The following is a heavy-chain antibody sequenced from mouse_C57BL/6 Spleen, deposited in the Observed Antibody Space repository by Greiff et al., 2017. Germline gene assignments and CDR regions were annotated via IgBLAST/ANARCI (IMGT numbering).Heavy chain of an antibody. J-gene: IGHJ2*01. CDR2: IHPNSGST. D-gene: IGHD2-4*01. CDR1: GYTFTSYW. Sequence: VQLQQPGAELVKPGASVKLSCKASGYTFTSYWMHWVKQRPGQGLEWIGMIHPNSGSTNYNEKFKSKATLTVDKSSSTAYMQLSSLTSEDSAVYYCARPYDYDGFDYWGQGTTLTVSS. V-gene: IGHV1-64*01. CDR3: ARPYDYDGFDY.